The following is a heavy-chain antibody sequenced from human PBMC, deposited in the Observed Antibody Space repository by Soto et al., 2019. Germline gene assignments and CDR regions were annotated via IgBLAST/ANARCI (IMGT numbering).Heavy chain of an antibody. V-gene: IGHV3-23*01. D-gene: IGHD3-9*01. CDR2: ISVGGESS. J-gene: IGHJ4*02. Sequence: EVQLLESGGGLVQRGGSLRLCCAASGFIFSNYVMSWVRQVPGKGLEWVSAISVGGESSYYADSVKGRFTISRDNSKNTLYLQMNSLRVEDTAVYYCAKDKGTGRKFFDYCGQGTLGTVSS. CDR3: AKDKGTGRKFFDY. CDR1: GFIFSNYV.